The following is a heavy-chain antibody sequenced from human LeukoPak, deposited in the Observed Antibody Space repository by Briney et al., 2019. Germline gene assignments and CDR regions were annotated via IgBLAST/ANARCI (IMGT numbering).Heavy chain of an antibody. J-gene: IGHJ6*02. D-gene: IGHD2-15*01. CDR3: ARHRCSGGNCYYYYAMDV. V-gene: IGHV5-51*01. CDR2: IYPGDSDT. CDR1: GYSFTTCW. Sequence: GESLKISCKGSGYSFTTCWIGWVRQMPGKGLELMGIIYPGDSDTRYSPSFQGQVTISADKSISTAYLQWSSLKASDTAMYYCARHRCSGGNCYYYYAMDVWGQGTTVTVPS.